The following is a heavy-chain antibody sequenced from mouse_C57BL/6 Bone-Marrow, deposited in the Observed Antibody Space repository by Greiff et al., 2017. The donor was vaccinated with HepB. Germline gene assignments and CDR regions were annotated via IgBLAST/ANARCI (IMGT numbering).Heavy chain of an antibody. Sequence: EVKVVESGGGLVQSGRSLRLSCATSGFTFSDFYMEWVRQAPGKGLEWIAASRTKANDYTTEYSASVKGRFIVSRDTSQSILYLQMNALRAEDAAIYYCARDDGYWYFDVWGTGTTVTVSS. J-gene: IGHJ1*03. D-gene: IGHD1-1*02. CDR2: SRTKANDYTT. CDR1: GFTFSDFY. CDR3: ARDDGYWYFDV. V-gene: IGHV7-1*01.